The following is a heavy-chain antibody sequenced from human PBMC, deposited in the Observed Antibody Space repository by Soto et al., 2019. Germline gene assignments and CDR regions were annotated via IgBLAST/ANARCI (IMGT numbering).Heavy chain of an antibody. CDR3: ARVGYSSGWYHFDY. D-gene: IGHD6-19*01. CDR2: ISAYNGNT. V-gene: IGHV1-18*04. Sequence: GAPAKVTCEASGYRFTSYCLSWPCQSHGQGLEWMGWISAYNGNTNYAQKLQGRVTMTTDTSTSTAYMELRSLRSDDTAVYYCARVGYSSGWYHFDYWGQGTLVTVSS. CDR1: GYRFTSYC. J-gene: IGHJ4*02.